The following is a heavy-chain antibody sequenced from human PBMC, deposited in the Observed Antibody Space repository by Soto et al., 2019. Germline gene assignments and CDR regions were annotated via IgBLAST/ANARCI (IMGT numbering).Heavy chain of an antibody. J-gene: IGHJ6*02. CDR2: IIPMFGKP. CDR1: GGTFRSYA. V-gene: IGHV1-69*01. CDR3: ARSMETNYFYCMDV. D-gene: IGHD2-8*01. Sequence: QVQLVQSGAEVREPGSSVKVSCEASGGTFRSYAINWVRQAPGQGLEWMGGIIPMFGKPNYAEKFLGRVPISADESTRTAYMEVTRLKSEDTAVYYCARSMETNYFYCMDVWGLGTTVTVSS.